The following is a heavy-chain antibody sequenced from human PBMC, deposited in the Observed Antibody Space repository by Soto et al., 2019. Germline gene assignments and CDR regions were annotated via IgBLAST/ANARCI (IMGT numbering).Heavy chain of an antibody. CDR1: GYSFTSYW. J-gene: IGHJ4*02. D-gene: IGHD3-22*01. Sequence: GESLKISCKGSGYSFTSYWIGWVRQMPGKGLEWMGIIYPGDSDTRYSPSFQGQVTISADKSIGTAYLQWSSLKASDTAMYYCARPSYDSRKGFDYWGQGTLVTVSS. V-gene: IGHV5-51*01. CDR3: ARPSYDSRKGFDY. CDR2: IYPGDSDT.